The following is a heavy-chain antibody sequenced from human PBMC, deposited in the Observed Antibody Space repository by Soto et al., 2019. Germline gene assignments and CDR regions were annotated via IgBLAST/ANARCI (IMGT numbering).Heavy chain of an antibody. CDR2: VSPPFRTS. V-gene: IGHV1-69*01. J-gene: IGHJ6*02. Sequence: QVQLVQSGAEVKKPGSSVKVSCKTSGVSFNNNGIGWVRQAPGHGLEWMGGVSPPFRTSNYARKFHGRIWFTAGASAGTVNMKLRSLTAEDTAQYYCARVLYYGSGSYSPYGMDAWGQGNKLCVYS. CDR1: GVSFNNNG. CDR3: ARVLYYGSGSYSPYGMDA. D-gene: IGHD3-10*01.